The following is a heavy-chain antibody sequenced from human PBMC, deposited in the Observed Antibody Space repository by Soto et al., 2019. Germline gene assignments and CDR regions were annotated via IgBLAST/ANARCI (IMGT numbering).Heavy chain of an antibody. D-gene: IGHD3-22*01. Sequence: ASVKVSCKASGYTFTSYYMHWVRQAPGQGLEWMGIINPSGGSTSYAQKFQGRVTMTRDTSTSTVYMELSSLRSEDTAVYYCARSFNYYDSSGYLTGWFDPWGQGTLVTVSS. CDR2: INPSGGST. CDR1: GYTFTSYY. CDR3: ARSFNYYDSSGYLTGWFDP. J-gene: IGHJ5*02. V-gene: IGHV1-46*01.